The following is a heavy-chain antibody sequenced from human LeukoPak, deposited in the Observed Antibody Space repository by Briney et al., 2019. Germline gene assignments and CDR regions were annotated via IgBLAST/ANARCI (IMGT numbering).Heavy chain of an antibody. J-gene: IGHJ4*02. D-gene: IGHD1-26*01. CDR2: ISGSGDST. Sequence: PGGSLRLSCAASGFTFSNYAMTWVRQAPGKGLEWVSGISGSGDSTYYAGSVKGRFTISRDNSKNTLYLQMNSLGAEDTAVYYCAKVLRSYYFDYWGQGTLVTVSS. V-gene: IGHV3-23*01. CDR1: GFTFSNYA. CDR3: AKVLRSYYFDY.